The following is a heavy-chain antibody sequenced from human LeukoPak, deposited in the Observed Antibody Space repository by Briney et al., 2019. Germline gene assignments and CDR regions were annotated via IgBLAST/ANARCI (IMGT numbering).Heavy chain of an antibody. CDR1: GFTFSSYS. D-gene: IGHD5-24*01. V-gene: IGHV3-21*01. J-gene: IGHJ4*02. CDR2: ISSSSSYI. CDR3: ARDFRVEMATISPIFGY. Sequence: GGSLRLSCAVSGFTFSSYSMNWVRQAPGKGLEWVSSISSSSSYIYYADSVKGRFTISRDNAKNSLYLQMNSLRAEDTAVYYCARDFRVEMATISPIFGYWGQGTLVTVSS.